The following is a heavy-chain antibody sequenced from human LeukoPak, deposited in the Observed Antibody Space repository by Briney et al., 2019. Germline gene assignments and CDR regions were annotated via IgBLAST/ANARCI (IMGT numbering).Heavy chain of an antibody. CDR3: AGAAQDTAMAADY. CDR1: GASISSYY. D-gene: IGHD5-18*01. J-gene: IGHJ4*02. V-gene: IGHV4-59*01. CDR2: IYYSGST. Sequence: SETLSLTCTVSGASISSYYWSWIRQPPGKGLEWIGYIYYSGSTSYNPSLMSRVTISVDTSKNQLSLKLSSVTAADTAVYYCAGAAQDTAMAADYWGQGTLVTISS.